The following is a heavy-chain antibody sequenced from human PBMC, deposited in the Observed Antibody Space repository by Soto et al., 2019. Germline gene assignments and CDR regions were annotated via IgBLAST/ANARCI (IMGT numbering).Heavy chain of an antibody. V-gene: IGHV3-64D*06. Sequence: PGGSLRLSCSASGFTFSSYAMHWVRQAGWKGLEYGSVISSNGGSTYHADSVKGRFTISRDNSKNTLYLQMSSLRAEDTAVYYCVKGVKGSTLIPYYYDSSGYYYDDFNIWGQGTKVTVSS. CDR3: VKGVKGSTLIPYYYDSSGYYYDDFNI. D-gene: IGHD3-22*01. J-gene: IGHJ3*02. CDR2: ISSNGGST. CDR1: GFTFSSYA.